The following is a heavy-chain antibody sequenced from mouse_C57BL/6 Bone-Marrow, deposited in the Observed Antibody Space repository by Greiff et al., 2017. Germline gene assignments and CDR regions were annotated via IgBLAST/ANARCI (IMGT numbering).Heavy chain of an antibody. V-gene: IGHV1-54*01. CDR1: GYAFTNYL. CDR3: ARGGGYYGSSYTLDY. D-gene: IGHD1-1*01. J-gene: IGHJ2*01. CDR2: INPGSGGT. Sequence: VQLQQSGAELVRPGTSVKVSCKASGYAFTNYLIEWVKQRPGQGLEWIGVINPGSGGTNYNEKFKGKATLTADKSSSTAYMQLSSLTSEDSAVYFCARGGGYYGSSYTLDYWGQGTTLTVSS.